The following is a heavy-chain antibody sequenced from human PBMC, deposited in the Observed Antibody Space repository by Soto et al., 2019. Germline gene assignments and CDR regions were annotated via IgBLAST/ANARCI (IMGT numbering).Heavy chain of an antibody. CDR1: RVTFSSYA. V-gene: IGHV1-69*05. CDR3: AREQSGEIMTMTDAFDI. D-gene: IGHD3-16*01. CDR2: IIPIFGTA. J-gene: IGHJ3*02. Sequence: GASVKVSCKSPRVTFSSYAISLFRHSPGQWLEWMGGIIPIFGTANYAQKFQGRVTITRDTSASIAYMEVSSLRSEDTALYYCAREQSGEIMTMTDAFDIWGQGTMVTVSS.